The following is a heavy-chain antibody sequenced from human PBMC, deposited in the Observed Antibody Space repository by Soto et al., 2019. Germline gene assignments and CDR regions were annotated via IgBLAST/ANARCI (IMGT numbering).Heavy chain of an antibody. CDR2: ISIGGTTI. CDR3: ASGGSSLNFDS. D-gene: IGHD6-6*01. J-gene: IGHJ4*02. V-gene: IGHV3-11*04. Sequence: GGSLRLSCAASGFIFSDYYMNWVRQAPGKGLEWVSHISIGGTTIDYADSVKGRFTISRDNAKNTLYLQMNSLRAEDTAVYYCASGGSSLNFDSWGQGTLVTVSS. CDR1: GFIFSDYY.